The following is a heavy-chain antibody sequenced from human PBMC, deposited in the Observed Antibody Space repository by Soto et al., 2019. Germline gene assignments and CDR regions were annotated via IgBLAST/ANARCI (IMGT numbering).Heavy chain of an antibody. J-gene: IGHJ4*02. D-gene: IGHD6-19*01. V-gene: IGHV3-53*01. Sequence: GGSLRLSCAASGFTFSNAWMSWVRQAPGKGLEWVSVIYIGGGTYYADSVKGRFTISRDNSKNTLYLQMNSLRAEDTAVYYCVRDQGIPVTAWGQGTLVTVSS. CDR1: GFTFSNAW. CDR2: IYIGGGT. CDR3: VRDQGIPVTA.